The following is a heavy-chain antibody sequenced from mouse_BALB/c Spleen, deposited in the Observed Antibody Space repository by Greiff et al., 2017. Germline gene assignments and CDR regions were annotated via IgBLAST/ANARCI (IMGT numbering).Heavy chain of an antibody. J-gene: IGHJ2*01. CDR2: IDPENGNT. Sequence: DVQLQESGAELVRPGALVKLSCKASGFNIKDYYMHWVKQRPEQGLEWIGWIDPENGNTIYDPKFQGKASITADTSSNTAYLQLSSLTSEDTAVYYCARKRYYGFDYWGQGTTLTVSS. CDR3: ARKRYYGFDY. CDR1: GFNIKDYY. D-gene: IGHD1-1*01. V-gene: IGHV14-1*02.